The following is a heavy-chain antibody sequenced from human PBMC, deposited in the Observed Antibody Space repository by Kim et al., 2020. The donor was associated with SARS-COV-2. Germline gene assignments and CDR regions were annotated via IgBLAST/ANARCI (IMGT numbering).Heavy chain of an antibody. Sequence: DSVKGRFTISRDNAKNSLYLQMNSLRAEDTAVYYCARSLGASAAIRGLDYWGQGTLVTVSS. D-gene: IGHD2-2*02. J-gene: IGHJ4*02. V-gene: IGHV3-48*03. CDR3: ARSLGASAAIRGLDY.